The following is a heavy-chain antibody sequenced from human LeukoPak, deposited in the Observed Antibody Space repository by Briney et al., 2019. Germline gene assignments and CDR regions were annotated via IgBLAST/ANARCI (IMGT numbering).Heavy chain of an antibody. J-gene: IGHJ3*02. V-gene: IGHV4-59*01. D-gene: IGHD3-10*01. CDR3: ARGNSDDASDI. CDR2: IYYSGST. Sequence: SETLSLTCTVSGGSISSYYWSWIRQPPGKGLEWIGYIYYSGSTNYNPSLKSRVTISVDTSKNQFSLKLSSVTAADTAVYYCARGNSDDASDIWGQGTMVTVSS. CDR1: GGSISSYY.